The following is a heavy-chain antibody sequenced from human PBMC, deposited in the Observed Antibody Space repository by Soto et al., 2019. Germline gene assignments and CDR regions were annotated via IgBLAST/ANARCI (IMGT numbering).Heavy chain of an antibody. V-gene: IGHV5-51*01. D-gene: IGHD3-3*01. CDR2: IYPGDSDT. CDR1: GYKVSTWHNFTSYW. J-gene: IGHJ6*02. Sequence: GESLKISCLGSGYKVSTWHNFTSYWIAWVRQMPGEGLEWMGIIYPGDSDTRYSPSFQGQVTISADKSINSVYLQWSSLKASDTATYYCARLGFNYDFLSGYYNVHHYYGIDVRGQGTTVTVS. CDR3: ARLGFNYDFLSGYYNVHHYYGIDV.